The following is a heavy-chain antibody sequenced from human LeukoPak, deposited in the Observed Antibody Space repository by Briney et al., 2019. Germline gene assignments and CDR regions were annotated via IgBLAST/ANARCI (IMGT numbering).Heavy chain of an antibody. V-gene: IGHV4-59*01. CDR1: XGSTSGYF. Sequence: KPSETLSLTCTVSXGSTSGYFWTWIRQPPGKGLEWIGNTYYSRSTNYNPSLKSRVTISVDTSKNQFSLKVTSVTVADTAVYYCARRGGTYWYFDLWGRGTLVTVSS. J-gene: IGHJ2*01. CDR2: TYYSRST. CDR3: ARRGGTYWYFDL. D-gene: IGHD1-1*01.